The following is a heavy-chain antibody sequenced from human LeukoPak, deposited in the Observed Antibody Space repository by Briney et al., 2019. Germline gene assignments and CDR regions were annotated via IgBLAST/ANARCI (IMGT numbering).Heavy chain of an antibody. CDR1: GYSFASYW. CDR2: IYPGDSNT. CDR3: ARQTRNGYNPFDY. J-gene: IGHJ4*02. Sequence: GESPKISCKGSGYSFASYWIGWVRQMPGKGLEWMGIIYPGDSNTKYSPSFQGQVTISADKSISTAYLQWSSLKASDTAMYYCARQTRNGYNPFDYWGQGTLVTVSS. V-gene: IGHV5-51*01. D-gene: IGHD5-24*01.